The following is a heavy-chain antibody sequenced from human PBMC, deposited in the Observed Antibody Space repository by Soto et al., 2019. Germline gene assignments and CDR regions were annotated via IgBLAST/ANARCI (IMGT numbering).Heavy chain of an antibody. Sequence: QVQLQESGPGLVKPSQTLSLTCTVSGGSISSGDYYWSWIRQPPGKGLEWIGYIYYTGSTSYNPSRKTRVTISVDTSKNQFSLKLSSVTVADPAVYYCASSLGPYYFYGMDVWGQGTTVTVSS. J-gene: IGHJ6*02. V-gene: IGHV4-30-4*01. CDR3: ASSLGPYYFYGMDV. D-gene: IGHD3-16*02. CDR2: IYYTGST. CDR1: GGSISSGDYY.